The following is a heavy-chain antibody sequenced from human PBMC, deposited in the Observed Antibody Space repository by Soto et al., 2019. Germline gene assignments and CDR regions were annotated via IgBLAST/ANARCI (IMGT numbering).Heavy chain of an antibody. J-gene: IGHJ6*02. V-gene: IGHV1-69*13. Sequence: SVKVSCKASGGTFSSYAISWVRQAPGQGLEWMGGIIPIFGTANYAQKFQGRVTITADESTSTAYMELSSLRSEDTAVYYCARGRMNDYVWGSYRYAYYYGMDVWGQGTTVTVSS. CDR2: IIPIFGTA. CDR1: GGTFSSYA. CDR3: ARGRMNDYVWGSYRYAYYYGMDV. D-gene: IGHD3-16*02.